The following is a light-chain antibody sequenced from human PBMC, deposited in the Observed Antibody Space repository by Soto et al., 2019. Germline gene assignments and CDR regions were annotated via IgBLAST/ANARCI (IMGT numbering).Light chain of an antibody. CDR3: SSFTTSSTYV. V-gene: IGLV2-14*01. CDR1: SSDVGACNC. Sequence: QSALTQPASVSGSPGQSITISCTGTSSDVGACNCVSWYQQHPDKAPKLMIYEVNNRPSGVSNRFSGSKSGNTASLTISGLQAEDEADYYCSSFTTSSTYVFGTGTKVTVL. J-gene: IGLJ1*01. CDR2: EVN.